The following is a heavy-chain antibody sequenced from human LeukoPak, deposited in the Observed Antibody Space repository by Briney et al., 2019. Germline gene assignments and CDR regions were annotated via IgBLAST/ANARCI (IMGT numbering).Heavy chain of an antibody. CDR1: GFTFSSYW. CDR3: ARDLRATGALDI. V-gene: IGHV3-7*01. CDR2: IKPDGGYE. J-gene: IGHJ3*02. Sequence: GGSLRLSCAASGFTFSSYWMNWVRQAPGKGLEWLANIKPDGGYEHYVDSVKGRFTISRDNAKNSLYLQINSLRAGDTGVYYCARDLRATGALDIWGQGTMVTVSS. D-gene: IGHD3/OR15-3a*01.